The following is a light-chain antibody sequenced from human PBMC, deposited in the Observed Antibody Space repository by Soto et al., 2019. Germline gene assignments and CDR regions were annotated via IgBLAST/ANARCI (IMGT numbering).Light chain of an antibody. V-gene: IGLV2-14*01. CDR1: SSDVGGYNY. CDR3: SSYTTSSTWV. CDR2: EVS. Sequence: QSALTQPASVSGSPGQSITISCTGTSSDVGGYNYVSWYQQHPGKAPKLIIYEVSNRPSGGSNRFSGSKSGNTASLPISGLQAEDEADYYCSSYTTSSTWVFGGGTKLTVL. J-gene: IGLJ3*02.